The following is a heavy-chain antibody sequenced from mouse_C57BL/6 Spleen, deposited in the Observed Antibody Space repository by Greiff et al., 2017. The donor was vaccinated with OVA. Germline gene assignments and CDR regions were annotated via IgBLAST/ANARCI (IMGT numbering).Heavy chain of an antibody. D-gene: IGHD1-1*01. J-gene: IGHJ2*01. V-gene: IGHV1-52*01. Sequence: QVQLQQSGAELVRPGSSVKLSCKASGYTFTSYWMHWVKQRPIQGLEWIGNIDPSDSDTHYNQKFKDKATLTVDKSSSTAYMQLSSLTSEDSAGYDCARTTTVVACDYWGQGTTLPVSS. CDR2: IDPSDSDT. CDR1: GYTFTSYW. CDR3: ARTTTVVACDY.